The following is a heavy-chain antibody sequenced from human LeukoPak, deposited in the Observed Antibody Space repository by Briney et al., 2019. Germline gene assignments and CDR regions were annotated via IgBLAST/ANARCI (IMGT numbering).Heavy chain of an antibody. D-gene: IGHD3-3*01. V-gene: IGHV3-23*01. CDR3: AKDIHLSILTKIFGVVIAFDY. CDR2: ISGSGGST. J-gene: IGHJ4*02. Sequence: GGSLRLSCAASGFTFSSYAMSWVRQAPGKGLEWVSAISGSGGSTYYADSVKGRFTISRDNSKNTLYLQMNSLRAEDTAVYYCAKDIHLSILTKIFGVVIAFDYWGQGTLVTVSS. CDR1: GFTFSSYA.